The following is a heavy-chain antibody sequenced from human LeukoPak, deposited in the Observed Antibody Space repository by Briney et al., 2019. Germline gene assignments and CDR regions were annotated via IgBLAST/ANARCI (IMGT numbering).Heavy chain of an antibody. CDR3: ARITLYSSSWYYFDY. J-gene: IGHJ4*02. V-gene: IGHV3-30*02. D-gene: IGHD6-13*01. Sequence: GGSLRLSCAASGFTLSSYGMHWVRQAPGKGLEWVAFIRYDGSNKYYADSVKGRFTISRDNSKNTLYLQMNSLRAEDTAVYYCARITLYSSSWYYFDYWGQGTLVTVSS. CDR2: IRYDGSNK. CDR1: GFTLSSYG.